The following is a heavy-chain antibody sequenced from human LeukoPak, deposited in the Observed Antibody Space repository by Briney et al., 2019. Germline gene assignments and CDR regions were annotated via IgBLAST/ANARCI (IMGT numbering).Heavy chain of an antibody. D-gene: IGHD6-6*01. V-gene: IGHV4-59*01. J-gene: IGHJ4*02. CDR2: IYYTGTT. CDR1: GDSISRYY. CDR3: ARGDNSSSSYYLDY. Sequence: ETQTLPCTVSGDSISRYYWGWIRQPPGKGLEWIGYIYYTGTTNYNPSLKSRVTISVDTSMNQFTLKLTSVTAADTAVYFCARGDNSSSSYYLDYWGPGTLVTVSS.